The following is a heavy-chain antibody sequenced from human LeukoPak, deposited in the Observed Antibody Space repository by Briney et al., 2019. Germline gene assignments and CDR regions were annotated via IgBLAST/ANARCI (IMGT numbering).Heavy chain of an antibody. J-gene: IGHJ4*02. CDR3: ARGSINTAMASYYFDY. Sequence: SQTLSLTCTVSGGSISSGSYYWSWIRQPAGKGLEWIGRIYTSGSTNYNPSLKSRVTISVDTSKNQFSLKLSSVTAADTAVYYCARGSINTAMASYYFDYWGQGTLVTVSS. CDR2: IYTSGST. D-gene: IGHD5-18*01. V-gene: IGHV4-61*02. CDR1: GGSISSGSYY.